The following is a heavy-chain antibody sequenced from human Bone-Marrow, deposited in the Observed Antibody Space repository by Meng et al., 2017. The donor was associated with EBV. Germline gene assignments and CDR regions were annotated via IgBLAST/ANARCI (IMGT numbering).Heavy chain of an antibody. J-gene: IGHJ4*02. Sequence: QVQLVQSGAEVKKPGASVKVSCKASGYTFTGYYMHWVRQAPGQGLEWMGRINPNSGGTNYAQKFQGRVTMTRDTSISTAYMELSRLRSDDTAVYYCARARYCGGDCYGYFDYWGQGTLVTVSS. CDR3: ARARYCGGDCYGYFDY. CDR1: GYTFTGYY. V-gene: IGHV1-2*06. CDR2: INPNSGGT. D-gene: IGHD2-21*02.